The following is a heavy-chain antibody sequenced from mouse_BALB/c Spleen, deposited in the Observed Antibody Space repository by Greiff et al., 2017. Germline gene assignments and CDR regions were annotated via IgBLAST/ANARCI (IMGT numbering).Heavy chain of an antibody. D-gene: IGHD1-2*01. CDR2: IYPGSGST. V-gene: IGHV1S22*01. CDR3: TRGHKFITTATPSMDY. Sequence: LQQPGSELVRPGASVKLSCKASGYTFTSYWMHWVKQRHGQGLEWIGNIYPGSGSTNYDEKFKSKGTLTVDTSSSTAYMHLSSLTSEDSAVYYCTRGHKFITTATPSMDYWGQGTSVTVSS. CDR1: GYTFTSYW. J-gene: IGHJ4*01.